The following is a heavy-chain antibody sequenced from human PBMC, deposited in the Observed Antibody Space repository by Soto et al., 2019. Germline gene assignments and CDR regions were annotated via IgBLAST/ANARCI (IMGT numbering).Heavy chain of an antibody. CDR1: GFSLPTDRVG. CDR3: AHAYGGRALY. D-gene: IGHD1-26*01. CDR2: ISWDDTK. V-gene: IGHV2-5*02. J-gene: IGHJ4*02. Sequence: QITLKESGPTLVKPTQTLTLTCTFSGFSLPTDRVGVGWIRQPPGKALEWLAVISWDDTKTYRPSLESRLTITKDTSKNQVALTITDMDPVDTATYYFAHAYGGRALYWGQGTLVTVSS.